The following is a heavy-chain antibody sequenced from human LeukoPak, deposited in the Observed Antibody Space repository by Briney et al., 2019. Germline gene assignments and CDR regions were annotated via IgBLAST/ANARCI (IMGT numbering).Heavy chain of an antibody. J-gene: IGHJ6*02. Sequence: SVKVSCKASGGTFSSYAISWVRQAPGQGLEWMGGIIPIFGTANYAQKFQGRVTITADESTSTTYMELSSLRSEDTAVYYCARCPSYYYDTSDYYYYYHMDVWGQGTTVTVSS. D-gene: IGHD3-22*01. CDR1: GGTFSSYA. CDR2: IIPIFGTA. CDR3: ARCPSYYYDTSDYYYYYHMDV. V-gene: IGHV1-69*01.